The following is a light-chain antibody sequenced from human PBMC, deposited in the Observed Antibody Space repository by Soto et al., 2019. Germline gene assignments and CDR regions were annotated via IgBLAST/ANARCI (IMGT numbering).Light chain of an antibody. CDR1: QSVLYSSNNKNY. V-gene: IGKV4-1*01. Sequence: DIVMTQSPDSLAVSLGERATINCKSSQSVLYSSNNKNYLAWYQQKPGQPLKLLIYWASTRESGVPDRFSGSGSATDFTLTISSLQAEDVAVYYCQQYYNTPLTFGGGTKVEIK. J-gene: IGKJ4*01. CDR3: QQYYNTPLT. CDR2: WAS.